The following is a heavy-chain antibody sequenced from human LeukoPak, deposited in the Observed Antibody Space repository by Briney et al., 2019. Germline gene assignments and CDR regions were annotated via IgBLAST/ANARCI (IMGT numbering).Heavy chain of an antibody. J-gene: IGHJ4*02. CDR2: ISGGGGST. D-gene: IGHD3-22*01. Sequence: GGSLRLSCAASGFTFNSYAMSWVRQAPGKGLEWVPAISGGGGSTYHADSVKGRFTISRDNSKNTLYLQMTSLRAEDTAVYYCAKDRGYYYDSSGYYYFDYWGQGTLVTVSS. CDR3: AKDRGYYYDSSGYYYFDY. V-gene: IGHV3-23*01. CDR1: GFTFNSYA.